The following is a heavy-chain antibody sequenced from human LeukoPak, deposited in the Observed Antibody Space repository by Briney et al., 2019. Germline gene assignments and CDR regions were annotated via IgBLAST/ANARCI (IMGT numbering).Heavy chain of an antibody. Sequence: SETLSLTCSVSGYSFTSGHYWGWIRQPPGKGLEWIANIYHTGSAHYNPSLKSRVTISVDTSKNQFSLKLSSVTAADTAVYYCARYCTSTTCIRRGFDYWGQGTLVTVSS. J-gene: IGHJ4*02. CDR3: ARYCTSTTCIRRGFDY. CDR1: GYSFTSGHY. D-gene: IGHD2-2*01. V-gene: IGHV4-38-2*01. CDR2: IYHTGSA.